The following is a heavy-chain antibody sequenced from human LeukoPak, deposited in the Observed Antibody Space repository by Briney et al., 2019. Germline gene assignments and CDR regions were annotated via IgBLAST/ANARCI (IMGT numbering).Heavy chain of an antibody. V-gene: IGHV3-43*01. Sequence: GGSLRLSCAASGFTFDDYTMHWVRQAPGKGLEWVSLISWDGGGTYYADSVKGRFTISRDNAKNSLYLQMNSLRAEDTALYYCAKAGAAGDYYYYYMDVWGKGTTVTVSS. D-gene: IGHD6-13*01. CDR3: AKAGAAGDYYYYYMDV. CDR2: ISWDGGGT. J-gene: IGHJ6*03. CDR1: GFTFDDYT.